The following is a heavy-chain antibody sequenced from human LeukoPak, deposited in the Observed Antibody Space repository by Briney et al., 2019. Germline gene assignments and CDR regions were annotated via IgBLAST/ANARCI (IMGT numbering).Heavy chain of an antibody. CDR2: INPSGGWT. CDR1: GYTFTNFY. Sequence: GASVKVSCKASGYTFTNFYMHWVRQAPGQWLEWMGIINPSGGWTSHAQKFQDRVTMTRDTSTSTVYMDLSSLRSEDTAMYYCARGGVVTTGSMDVWGQGTTVTVSS. J-gene: IGHJ6*02. CDR3: ARGGVVTTGSMDV. V-gene: IGHV1-46*01. D-gene: IGHD2-21*02.